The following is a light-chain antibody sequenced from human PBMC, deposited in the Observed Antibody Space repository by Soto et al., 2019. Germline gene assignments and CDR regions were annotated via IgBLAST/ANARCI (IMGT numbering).Light chain of an antibody. Sequence: DIQMTQSPSSLSASVGDRVTITCRASQSISGYLNWYQQKPGKAPKLLIYGASGLQSGVPSRFSGSGSGTDFTLTISSLQPEDFATYYCQQSYSTPQLTFGGGTKVDIK. J-gene: IGKJ4*01. V-gene: IGKV1-39*01. CDR2: GAS. CDR3: QQSYSTPQLT. CDR1: QSISGY.